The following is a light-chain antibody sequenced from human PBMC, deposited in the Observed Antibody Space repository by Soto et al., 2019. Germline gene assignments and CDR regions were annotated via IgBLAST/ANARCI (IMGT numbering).Light chain of an antibody. V-gene: IGLV2-14*01. CDR3: SSYTNINTGACV. CDR1: SGDIGSYNR. Sequence: QSVLTQPASVSGSPGQSITISCTGTSGDIGSYNRVSWYQQHPGKAPKLIIYEVTDRPSGVSNRFSGSKSGNTASLTISGLQAEDEAEYYCSSYTNINTGACVFGNGTKVTVL. J-gene: IGLJ1*01. CDR2: EVT.